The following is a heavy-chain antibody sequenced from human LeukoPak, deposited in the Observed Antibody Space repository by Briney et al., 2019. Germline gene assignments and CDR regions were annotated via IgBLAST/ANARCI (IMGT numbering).Heavy chain of an antibody. CDR3: ARVGYYARDFDI. V-gene: IGHV4-59*01. Sequence: PSQTLSLTCSLSAGSIRSSYWSWIRHPPGKRREWIGYIHYSGSTDYHPSLKSRVTISVATSTTHFSLKLSSVTAADTAVYYCARVGYYARDFDIWGQGTMVTVSS. CDR2: IHYSGST. J-gene: IGHJ3*02. CDR1: AGSIRSSY. D-gene: IGHD3-10*01.